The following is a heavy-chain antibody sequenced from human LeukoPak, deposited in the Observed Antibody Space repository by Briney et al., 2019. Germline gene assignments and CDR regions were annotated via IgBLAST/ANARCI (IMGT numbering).Heavy chain of an antibody. Sequence: SETLSLTCTVSGGSVSGASYYWSWIRQPPGKGLEWIAYVYYTGSTNYNPSLKSRVTISLDTSKNQFSLKLSSVTAADTAVYYCARTQYCSSTSCYFGYFDYWGQGTLVTVSS. J-gene: IGHJ4*02. D-gene: IGHD2-2*01. V-gene: IGHV4-61*01. CDR2: VYYTGST. CDR1: GGSVSGASYY. CDR3: ARTQYCSSTSCYFGYFDY.